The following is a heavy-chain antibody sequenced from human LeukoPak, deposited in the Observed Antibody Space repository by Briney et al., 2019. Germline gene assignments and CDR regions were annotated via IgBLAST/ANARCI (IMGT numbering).Heavy chain of an antibody. CDR2: ISFGGQKK. D-gene: IGHD4-17*01. V-gene: IGHV3-30*04. J-gene: IGHJ4*02. CDR1: GFTFSSYT. CDR3: ARDYGDYSYYSDY. Sequence: GGSLRLSCEVSGFTFSSYTFHWVRQAPGKGLEWVALISFGGQKKLYADSVRGRFTISRDNFRNTLSLQMDSLRAEDTALYYCARDYGDYSYYSDYWGQGTLVDVSS.